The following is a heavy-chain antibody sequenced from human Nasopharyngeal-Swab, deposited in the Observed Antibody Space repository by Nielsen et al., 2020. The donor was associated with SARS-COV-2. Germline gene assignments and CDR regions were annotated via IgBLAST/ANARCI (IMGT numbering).Heavy chain of an antibody. V-gene: IGHV7-4-1*02. CDR1: GHTFTSYA. CDR3: ARNPVRYYYYGMDV. CDR2: INTNTGNP. J-gene: IGHJ6*02. Sequence: ASAKVSCTASGHTFTSYAMNWVRQAPGQGLEWMGWINTNTGNPTYAQGFTGRFVSSLDTSVSTAYLQSSSLKAEDTAVYYCARNPVRYYYYGMDVWGQGTTVTVSS.